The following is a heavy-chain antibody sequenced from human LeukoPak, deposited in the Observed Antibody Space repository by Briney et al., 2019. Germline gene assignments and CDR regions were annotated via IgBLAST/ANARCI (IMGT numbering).Heavy chain of an antibody. J-gene: IGHJ4*02. V-gene: IGHV3-23*01. CDR1: GFTFSNYA. CDR2: ISGNGDST. D-gene: IGHD2-15*01. Sequence: TGGSLRLSCAASGFTFSNYAMTWVRQAAGKGLEWGAVISGNGDSTFYAGSVKGRFTISRDDSKNTLYLQMSSLRVEDTAVYYCAKGFTPSCYSPSDCWGQGTLVTVSS. CDR3: AKGFTPSCYSPSDC.